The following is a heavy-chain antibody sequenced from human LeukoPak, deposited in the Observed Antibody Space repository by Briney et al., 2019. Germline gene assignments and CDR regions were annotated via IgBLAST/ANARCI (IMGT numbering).Heavy chain of an antibody. J-gene: IGHJ4*02. Sequence: SETLSLTCTVSVGSISSSSYYWGWIRHPPGKGLEWIGSIYYSGSTYYNPSLKSRVTISVDKSKNQFSLKLSSVTAADTAVYYCATSRRDGYGSWTRFDNWGQGTLVTVSS. D-gene: IGHD5-24*01. CDR2: IYYSGST. V-gene: IGHV4-39*01. CDR1: VGSISSSSYY. CDR3: ATSRRDGYGSWTRFDN.